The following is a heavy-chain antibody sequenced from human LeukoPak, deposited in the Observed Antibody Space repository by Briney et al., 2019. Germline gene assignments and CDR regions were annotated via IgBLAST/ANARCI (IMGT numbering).Heavy chain of an antibody. D-gene: IGHD4-17*01. CDR1: GFTVSSNY. CDR3: ARIYGGYPSNRDY. Sequence: GGSLRLSCAASGFTVSSNYMSWVRQAPGKGLEWVSVIYSGGSTYYADSVKGRFTISRDNSKNTLYLQMNSLRAEDTAVYYCARIYGGYPSNRDYWGQGTLVTVSS. J-gene: IGHJ4*02. CDR2: IYSGGST. V-gene: IGHV3-53*01.